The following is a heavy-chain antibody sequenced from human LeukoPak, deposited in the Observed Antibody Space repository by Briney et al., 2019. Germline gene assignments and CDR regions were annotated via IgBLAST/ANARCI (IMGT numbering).Heavy chain of an antibody. J-gene: IGHJ4*02. D-gene: IGHD3-22*01. CDR1: GFTFSSYW. V-gene: IGHV3-74*01. CDR2: INSDGSST. Sequence: PGGSLRLSCAASGFTFSSYWMHWVRQAPGKGLVWVSRINSDGSSTSYADSVKGRFTISRDNAKNTLYLQMNSLRAEDTAVYYCARDLLVGSSGYMGMFDYWGQGTLVTVSS. CDR3: ARDLLVGSSGYMGMFDY.